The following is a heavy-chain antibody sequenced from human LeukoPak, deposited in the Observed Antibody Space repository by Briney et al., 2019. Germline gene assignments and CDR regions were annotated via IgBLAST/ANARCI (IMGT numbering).Heavy chain of an antibody. CDR1: GYTFTGYY. V-gene: IGHV1-2*02. Sequence: ASVKVSCKASGYTFTGYYMHWVRQAPGQGLEWMGWINPNSGGTNYAQKFQGRVTMTRDTSISTAYMELSRLRSDDTAVYYCARTITMVRGDDYWGQGTLVTVSS. CDR2: INPNSGGT. J-gene: IGHJ4*02. D-gene: IGHD3-10*01. CDR3: ARTITMVRGDDY.